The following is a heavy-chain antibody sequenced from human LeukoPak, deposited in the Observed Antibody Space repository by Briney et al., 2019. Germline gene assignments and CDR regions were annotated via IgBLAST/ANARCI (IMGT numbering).Heavy chain of an antibody. J-gene: IGHJ4*02. CDR1: GFTFSNYA. CDR2: IRYDGSNK. D-gene: IGHD6-19*01. CDR3: AKDVRYSSGWYEVDY. V-gene: IGHV3-30*02. Sequence: PGGSLRLSCAASGFTFSNYAIHWVRRPPGKGLEWVAFIRYDGSNKYYADSVKGRFTISRDNSKNTLYLQMNSLRAEDTAVYYCAKDVRYSSGWYEVDYWGQGTLVTVSS.